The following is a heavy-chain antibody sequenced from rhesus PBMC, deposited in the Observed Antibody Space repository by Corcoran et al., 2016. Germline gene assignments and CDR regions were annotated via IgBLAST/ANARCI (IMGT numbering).Heavy chain of an antibody. V-gene: IGHV4-127*01. CDR1: GYSISSGCF. J-gene: IGHJ5-1*01. CDR2: IGGSSCTT. CDR3: ADPSGFV. Sequence: QVQLQESGPGLVKPAGTLSLTCAVSGYSISSGCFCCWIRQPPGKGLEWIGYIGGSSCTTNYNPSLKSRVTLSKDTSTNQFAVNLSSVTAADTAVYYCADPSGFVWGPGVLVTVSS. D-gene: IGHD3-34*01.